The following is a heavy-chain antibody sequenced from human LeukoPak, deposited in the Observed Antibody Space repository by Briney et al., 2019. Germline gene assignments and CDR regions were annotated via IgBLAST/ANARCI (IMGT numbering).Heavy chain of an antibody. CDR3: ARGIRSGEDFDY. Sequence: KASETLSLTCTVSGGSISSGGYYWSWIRQHPGKGLEWIGYIYYSGSTYYNPSLKSRVTISVDTSKNQFSLKLSPVTAADTAVYYCARGIRSGEDFDYWGQGTLVTVSS. D-gene: IGHD4-17*01. V-gene: IGHV4-31*03. CDR2: IYYSGST. CDR1: GGSISSGGYY. J-gene: IGHJ4*02.